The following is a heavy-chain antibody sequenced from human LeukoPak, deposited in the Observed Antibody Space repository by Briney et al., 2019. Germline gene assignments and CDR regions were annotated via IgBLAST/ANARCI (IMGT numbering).Heavy chain of an antibody. CDR1: GFTFDDYT. V-gene: IGHV3-43D*03. D-gene: IGHD5-18*01. Sequence: PGGSLRLSCAASGFTFDDYTMHWVRQAPGKGLEWVSLISWDGGSTYYADSVKGRFTISRDNSKNSLYLQMNSLRAEDTALYYCAKDNGGRIRLWLPIRGSYYYYGMDVWGQGTTVTVSS. J-gene: IGHJ6*02. CDR2: ISWDGGST. CDR3: AKDNGGRIRLWLPIRGSYYYYGMDV.